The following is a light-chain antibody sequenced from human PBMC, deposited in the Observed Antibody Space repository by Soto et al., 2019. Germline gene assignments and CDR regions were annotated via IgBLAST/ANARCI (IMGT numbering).Light chain of an antibody. CDR3: QQRHMWPIT. Sequence: EVVLTQSPVTLSLSPGERATLSCRASQSFRGLLAWYQQKPGQAPRLLIYDAYNRATGIPPRFSGSGSGTDFTLTNSSLWPEDSAVYYCQQRHMWPITFGQGTRLEIK. CDR1: QSFRGL. J-gene: IGKJ5*01. V-gene: IGKV3-11*01. CDR2: DAY.